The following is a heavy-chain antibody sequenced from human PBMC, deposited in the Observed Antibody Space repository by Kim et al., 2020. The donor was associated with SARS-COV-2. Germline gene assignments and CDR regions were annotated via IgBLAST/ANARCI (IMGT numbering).Heavy chain of an antibody. V-gene: IGHV3-23*01. J-gene: IGHJ6*02. CDR3: AKGNARGVITSRSYYYYGMDV. Sequence: GGSLRLSCAASGFTFSSYAMSWVRQAPGKGLEWVSAISGSGGSTYYADSVKGRFTISRDNSKNTLYLQMNSLRAEDTAVYYCAKGNARGVITSRSYYYYGMDVWGQGTTVTVSS. CDR1: GFTFSSYA. D-gene: IGHD3-10*01. CDR2: ISGSGGST.